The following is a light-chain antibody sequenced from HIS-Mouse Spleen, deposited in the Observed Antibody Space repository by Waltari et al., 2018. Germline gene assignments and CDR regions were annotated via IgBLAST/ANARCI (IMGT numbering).Light chain of an antibody. CDR2: QDS. V-gene: IGLV3-1*01. Sequence: SYELTQPPSVSVSPGQTASITCSGDKLGDKYACWYQQKPGQSPVLVIYQDSKRPSGIPWRFAGSNVGNTATLTISGTQAMDEADYYCQAWDSSTVVFGGGTKLTVL. CDR3: QAWDSSTVV. J-gene: IGLJ2*01. CDR1: KLGDKY.